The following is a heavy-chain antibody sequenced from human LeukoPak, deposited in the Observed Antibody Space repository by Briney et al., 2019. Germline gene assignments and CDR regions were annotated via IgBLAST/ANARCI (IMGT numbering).Heavy chain of an antibody. Sequence: GASVKVSCKASGYTFTDYYIHWVRQAPGQGLEWMGWINPNSGGTNYAQKFQGRATMTRDTSISTAYMELSRLRSDDTAVYYCARVGGFTLLGDYYYYMDVWGKGTTVTVSS. CDR2: INPNSGGT. CDR1: GYTFTDYY. CDR3: ARVGGFTLLGDYYYYMDV. V-gene: IGHV1-2*02. J-gene: IGHJ6*03. D-gene: IGHD2-15*01.